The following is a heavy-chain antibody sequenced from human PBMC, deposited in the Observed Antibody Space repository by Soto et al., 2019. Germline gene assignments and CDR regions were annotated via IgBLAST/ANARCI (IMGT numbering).Heavy chain of an antibody. J-gene: IGHJ5*02. D-gene: IGHD2-2*01. CDR3: AGVVPGAGTWFGP. Sequence: AAGNVPCKTSRYTLSNYGLTSVRQAPGQPLEGLGWISLYSNGTNYAQKSQGRVSMPTDTSPTTAYMKLRSLRSDDTAVSYCAGVVPGAGTWFGPWGQGTLVTVSS. V-gene: IGHV1-18*01. CDR1: RYTLSNYG. CDR2: ISLYSNGT.